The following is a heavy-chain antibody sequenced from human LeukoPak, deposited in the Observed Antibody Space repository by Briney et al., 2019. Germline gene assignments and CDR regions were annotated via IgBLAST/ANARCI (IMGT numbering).Heavy chain of an antibody. Sequence: QPGGSLRLSCAASGFTFSSYGMHWVRQAPGKGLEWVAVIWCDGSNKYYADSVKGRFTISRDNSKNTLYLQMNSLRAENTSAYYCARNYVPKERTTITTVRVLLIGATDYWGQGTLVTLSS. CDR3: ARNYVPKERTTITTVRVLLIGATDY. CDR2: IWCDGSNK. D-gene: IGHD3-10*01. V-gene: IGHV3-33*01. CDR1: GFTFSSYG. J-gene: IGHJ4*02.